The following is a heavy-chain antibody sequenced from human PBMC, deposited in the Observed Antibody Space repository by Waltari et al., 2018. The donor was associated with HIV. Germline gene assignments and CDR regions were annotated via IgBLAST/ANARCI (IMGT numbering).Heavy chain of an antibody. V-gene: IGHV3-30*18. CDR2: ISYDDGNK. CDR3: AKDYFVVVTAAGPFDP. CDR1: GFSFSSYG. D-gene: IGHD2-21*02. J-gene: IGHJ5*02. Sequence: QVKLVESGGGVVQPGRSLRLSCAASGFSFSSYGMHWVRQAPCKGLEWVAVISYDDGNKYYADSVKCLFTISRDNSKNTLYLQMNSLRAEDTAVYYCAKDYFVVVTAAGPFDPWGQGTLVTVSS.